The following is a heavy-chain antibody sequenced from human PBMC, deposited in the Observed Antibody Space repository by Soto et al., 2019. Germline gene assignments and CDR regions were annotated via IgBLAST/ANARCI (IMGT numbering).Heavy chain of an antibody. Sequence: LSLTCAVSGGSISSSNWWSWVRQPPGKGLEWIGEIYHSGSTNYNPSLKSRVTISVDKSKNQFSLKLSSVTAADTAVYYCARGRITTLRGVIISMDVWGQGTTVTVSS. CDR2: IYHSGST. V-gene: IGHV4-4*02. D-gene: IGHD3-10*01. CDR3: ARGRITTLRGVIISMDV. CDR1: GGSISSSNW. J-gene: IGHJ6*02.